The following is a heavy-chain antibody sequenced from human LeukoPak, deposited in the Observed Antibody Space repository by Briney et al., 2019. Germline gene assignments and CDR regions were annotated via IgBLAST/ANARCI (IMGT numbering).Heavy chain of an antibody. CDR1: GGTFSSYA. J-gene: IGHJ4*02. D-gene: IGHD4-17*01. CDR2: IIPNFGTA. CDR3: ASPPPYGDYSGYFDY. Sequence: SVKVSCKASGGTFSSYAISWVRQAPGQGLEWMGGIIPNFGTANYAQKFQGRVTITADESTSTAYMELSSLRSEDTAVYYCASPPPYGDYSGYFDYWGQGTLVTVSS. V-gene: IGHV1-69*01.